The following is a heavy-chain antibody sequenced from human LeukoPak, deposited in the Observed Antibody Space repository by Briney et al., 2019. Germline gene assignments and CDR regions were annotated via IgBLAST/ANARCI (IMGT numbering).Heavy chain of an antibody. D-gene: IGHD6-19*01. J-gene: IGHJ6*02. CDR2: INPNSGGT. V-gene: IGHV1-2*02. Sequence: ASVKVSCKASGYTFTGYYMHWVRQAPGQGLEWMGWINPNSGGTNYAQKFQGRVTMTRDTSIGTAYMELSRLRSDDTAVYYCARDFGPIAVAGIGYYYGMDVWGQGTTVTVSS. CDR3: ARDFGPIAVAGIGYYYGMDV. CDR1: GYTFTGYY.